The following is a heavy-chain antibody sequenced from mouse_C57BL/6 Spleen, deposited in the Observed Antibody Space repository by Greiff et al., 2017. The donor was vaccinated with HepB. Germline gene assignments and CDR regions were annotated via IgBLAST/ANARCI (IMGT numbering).Heavy chain of an antibody. V-gene: IGHV5-9-1*02. D-gene: IGHD1-1*01. J-gene: IGHJ2*01. Sequence: EVKVEESGEGLVKPGGSLKLSCAASGFTFSSYAMSWVRQTPEKRLEWVAYISSGGDYIYYADTVKGRFTISRDNARNTLYLQMSSLKSEDTAMYYCTRDKYYYGSRGNFDYWGQGTTLTVSS. CDR2: ISSGGDYI. CDR1: GFTFSSYA. CDR3: TRDKYYYGSRGNFDY.